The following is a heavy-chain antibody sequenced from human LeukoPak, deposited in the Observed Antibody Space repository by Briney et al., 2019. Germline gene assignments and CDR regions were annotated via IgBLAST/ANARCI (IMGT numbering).Heavy chain of an antibody. D-gene: IGHD6-19*01. CDR1: GGSISSYS. CDR3: ARWDDSAWAFGN. CDR2: ISHSGTT. Sequence: SETLSLTCIVSGGSISSYSWNWIRQSPGKGLEWVGYISHSGTTSYNSYLRSRVTISVDTSKSQLSLKLTSVTAADTAVYYCARWDDSAWAFGNWGPGTLVTVSS. V-gene: IGHV4-59*08. J-gene: IGHJ4*02.